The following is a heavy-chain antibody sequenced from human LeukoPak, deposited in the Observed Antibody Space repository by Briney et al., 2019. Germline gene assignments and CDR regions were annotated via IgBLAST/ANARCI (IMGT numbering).Heavy chain of an antibody. J-gene: IGHJ6*03. CDR1: GGSISSSSYY. D-gene: IGHD3-10*01. CDR2: IYYSGST. CDR3: ARVEEGYGSGRRENYYYYYMDV. Sequence: SETLSLTCTVSGGSISSSSYYWGWIRQPPGKGLEWIGSIYYSGSTNYNPSLKSRVIISVDTSKNQFSLKLSSVTAADTAVYYCARVEEGYGSGRRENYYYYYMDVWGKGTTVTISS. V-gene: IGHV4-39*07.